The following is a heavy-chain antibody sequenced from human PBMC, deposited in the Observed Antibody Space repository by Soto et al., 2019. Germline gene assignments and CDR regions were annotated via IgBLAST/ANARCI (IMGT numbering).Heavy chain of an antibody. Sequence: GGSLRLSCAASGFTFSSYGMHWVRQAPGKGLEWVAVIWYDGSNKYYADSVKGRFTISRDNSKNTLYLQMNSLRAEDTAVYYCARDLGQDILQPFYFDYWGQGTLVTVSS. CDR3: ARDLGQDILQPFYFDY. CDR2: IWYDGSNK. V-gene: IGHV3-33*01. CDR1: GFTFSSYG. J-gene: IGHJ4*02. D-gene: IGHD4-4*01.